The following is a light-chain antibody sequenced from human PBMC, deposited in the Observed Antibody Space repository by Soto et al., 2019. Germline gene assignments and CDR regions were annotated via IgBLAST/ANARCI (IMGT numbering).Light chain of an antibody. CDR3: QQYNNWPQT. CDR2: GAS. Sequence: EIVMTQSPATLSVSPGERATLSCRASQSLSCNLAWFQQKPGQAPRLLIYGASTRAAGIPARFSGSGSGAEFTLTISSLQSEDFAVYYCQQYNNWPQTFGQGTKVEIK. J-gene: IGKJ1*01. V-gene: IGKV3-15*01. CDR1: QSLSCN.